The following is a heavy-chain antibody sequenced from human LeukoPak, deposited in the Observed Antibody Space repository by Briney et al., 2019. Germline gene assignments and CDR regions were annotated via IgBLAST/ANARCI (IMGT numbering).Heavy chain of an antibody. CDR2: ISAYNGNT. V-gene: IGHV1-18*01. Sequence: GASVKVSXKASGYTFTSYGISWVRQAPGQGLEWMGWISAYNGNTNYAQKLQGRVTMTTDTSTSTAYMELRSLRSDDTAVYYCARGRAPTYYDYVWGSYRPFDYWGQGTLVTVSS. J-gene: IGHJ4*02. D-gene: IGHD3-16*02. CDR3: ARGRAPTYYDYVWGSYRPFDY. CDR1: GYTFTSYG.